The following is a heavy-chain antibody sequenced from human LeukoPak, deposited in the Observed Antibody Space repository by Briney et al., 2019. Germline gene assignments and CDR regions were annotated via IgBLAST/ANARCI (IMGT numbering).Heavy chain of an antibody. J-gene: IGHJ3*02. Sequence: GGSLRLSCAASGFTFSSYEMNWVRQAPGKGLEWVSYISSSGSTIYYADSVKGRFTISRDNAKNSLYLQMNSLRAEDTAVYYYARELELFAFDIWGQGTMVTVSS. CDR2: ISSSGSTI. CDR3: ARELELFAFDI. CDR1: GFTFSSYE. D-gene: IGHD1-7*01. V-gene: IGHV3-48*03.